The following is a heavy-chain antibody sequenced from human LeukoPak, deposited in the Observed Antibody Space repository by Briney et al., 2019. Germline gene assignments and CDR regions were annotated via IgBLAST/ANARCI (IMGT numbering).Heavy chain of an antibody. CDR1: GYSISSGYY. Sequence: TSETLSLTCTVSGYSISSGYYWGWIRQPPGKGLEWIGSIYHSGSTYYNPSLKSRVTISVDTSKNQFSLKLSSVTAADTAVYYCARDGYCTNGVCYTGFFWWGQGTLVTVSS. J-gene: IGHJ4*02. CDR2: IYHSGST. CDR3: ARDGYCTNGVCYTGFFW. D-gene: IGHD2-8*01. V-gene: IGHV4-38-2*02.